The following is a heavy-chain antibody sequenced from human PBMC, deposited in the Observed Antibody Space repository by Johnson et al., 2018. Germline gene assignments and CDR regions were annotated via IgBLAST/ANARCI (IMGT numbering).Heavy chain of an antibody. CDR2: ISSSSSTI. Sequence: VQLVESGGGLVQPGGSLRLSCAASGFTFSSYSMNWVRQAPGKGLEWVSYISSSSSTIYYADSVKGRFTISRDNAKNSLYLQMNSLRDEDTAVYYCARASTLTAIPIDGMDVGGQGTTVTVSS. D-gene: IGHD2-21*02. J-gene: IGHJ6*02. CDR3: ARASTLTAIPIDGMDV. CDR1: GFTFSSYS. V-gene: IGHV3-48*02.